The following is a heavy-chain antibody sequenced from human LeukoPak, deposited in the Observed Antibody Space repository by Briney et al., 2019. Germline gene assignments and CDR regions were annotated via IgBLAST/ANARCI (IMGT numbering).Heavy chain of an antibody. Sequence: PSETLSLTCTVSGYSISSGYYWGWIRQPPGKGLEWIGSIYHSGSTYYNPSLKSRVTISVDTSKNQFSLKLSSVTAADTAVYYCARGPIAATSNWFDPWGQGTLVTVSS. CDR2: IYHSGST. V-gene: IGHV4-38-2*02. D-gene: IGHD6-25*01. J-gene: IGHJ5*02. CDR1: GYSISSGYY. CDR3: ARGPIAATSNWFDP.